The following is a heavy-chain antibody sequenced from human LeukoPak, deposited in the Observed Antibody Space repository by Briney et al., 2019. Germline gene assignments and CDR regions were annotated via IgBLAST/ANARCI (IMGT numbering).Heavy chain of an antibody. CDR2: IKQDGSEK. Sequence: PGGSLRLSCAASGFTFSSYSMNWVRQAPGKGLEWVANIKQDGSEKYYVDSVKGRFTISRDNAKNSLYLQMNSLRAEDTAVYYCARDEKWLRAQDYWGQGTLVTVSS. J-gene: IGHJ4*02. CDR1: GFTFSSYS. D-gene: IGHD5-12*01. V-gene: IGHV3-7*01. CDR3: ARDEKWLRAQDY.